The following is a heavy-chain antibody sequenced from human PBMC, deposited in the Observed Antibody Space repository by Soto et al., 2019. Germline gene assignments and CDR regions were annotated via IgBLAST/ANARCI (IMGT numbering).Heavy chain of an antibody. CDR2: ISGSGGST. D-gene: IGHD6-6*01. V-gene: IGHV3-23*01. CDR1: GFTFSNYA. J-gene: IGHJ4*02. CDR3: AKYYFRYSSSSPYYYDY. Sequence: EVQLLESGGGLVQPGGSLRLSCAASGFTFSNYAMNWVRQAPGKGLAWVSAISGSGGSTYYADSVKGRFTISRDNSKHTLYLQVNSLRAEDTAVYYCAKYYFRYSSSSPYYYDYWGQGTLVTVSS.